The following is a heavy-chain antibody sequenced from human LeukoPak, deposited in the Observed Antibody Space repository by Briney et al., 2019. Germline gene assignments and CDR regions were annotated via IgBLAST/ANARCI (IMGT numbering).Heavy chain of an antibody. Sequence: PSETLSLTCAVYGGSFSGYYWSWIRQPPGKGLEWIGEINHSGSTNYNPSLKSRVTISVDTSKNQFSLKLSSVTAADTAVYYCARGCXHYDILTGYSRWFDPWGQGTLVTVSS. D-gene: IGHD3-9*01. J-gene: IGHJ5*02. CDR1: GGSFSGYY. V-gene: IGHV4-34*01. CDR2: INHSGST. CDR3: ARGCXHYDILTGYSRWFDP.